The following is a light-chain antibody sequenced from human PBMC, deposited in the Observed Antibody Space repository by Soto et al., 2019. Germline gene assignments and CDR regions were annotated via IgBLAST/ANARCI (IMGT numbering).Light chain of an antibody. J-gene: IGKJ2*01. Sequence: DMPMTQSPTTLSASVGDRVTITCRASQNIRSWLAWYQQKPGKATKVLIYDASTLESGVPSRFSGSGFGTEFTLTISSLQPADFATYHCQHYNGYFGQGTKLEIK. CDR1: QNIRSW. V-gene: IGKV1-5*01. CDR3: QHYNGY. CDR2: DAS.